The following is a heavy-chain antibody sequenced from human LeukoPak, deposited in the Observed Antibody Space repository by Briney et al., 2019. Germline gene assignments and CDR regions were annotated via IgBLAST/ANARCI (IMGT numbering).Heavy chain of an antibody. CDR1: GGSISSYY. D-gene: IGHD6-6*01. J-gene: IGHJ6*03. V-gene: IGHV4-59*01. CDR3: ATYSNSLGYYYYMDV. Sequence: SETLSLTCTVSGGSISSYYWSWIRQPPGKGLEWIGYIYYSGSTNYNPSLKSRVTISVDTSKNQFSLKLSSVTAADTAVYYCATYSNSLGYYYYMDVWGKGTTVTVSS. CDR2: IYYSGST.